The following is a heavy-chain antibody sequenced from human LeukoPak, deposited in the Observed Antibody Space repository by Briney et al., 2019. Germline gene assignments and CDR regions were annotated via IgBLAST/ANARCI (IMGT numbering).Heavy chain of an antibody. CDR1: GFTFSSYG. D-gene: IGHD3-10*01. Sequence: GGSLRLSCAASGFTFSSYGMHWVRQAPGKGLEWVAVISYDGSNKYYADSVKGRFTISRDNSKNTLYLQMNSLRAEDTAVYYCASSRFGDPPPSPFDYWGQGTLVTVSS. J-gene: IGHJ4*02. V-gene: IGHV3-30*03. CDR3: ASSRFGDPPPSPFDY. CDR2: ISYDGSNK.